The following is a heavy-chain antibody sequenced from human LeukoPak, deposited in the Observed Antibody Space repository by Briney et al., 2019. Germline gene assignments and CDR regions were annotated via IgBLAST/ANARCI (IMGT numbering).Heavy chain of an antibody. CDR1: GFTFSNAW. CDR2: IKSKTDGGTT. D-gene: IGHD3-22*01. Sequence: GGSLRLSFAASGFTFSNAWMSWVRQAPGKGLEWVGRIKSKTDGGTTDYAAPVKGRFTISRDDSKNTLYLQMNSLKTEDTAVYYCTTNIGPDSSGYYSNWYFDLWGRGTLVTVSS. J-gene: IGHJ2*01. V-gene: IGHV3-15*01. CDR3: TTNIGPDSSGYYSNWYFDL.